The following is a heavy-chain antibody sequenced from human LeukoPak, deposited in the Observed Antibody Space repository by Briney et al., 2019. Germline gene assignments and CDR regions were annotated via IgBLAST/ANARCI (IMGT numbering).Heavy chain of an antibody. CDR3: ARSAVLRYFDWLLNGYYYYYMDV. D-gene: IGHD3-9*01. Sequence: SETLSLTCTVSGGSISSSSYYWGWIRQPPGKGLEWIGSIYYSGSTYYNPSLKSRVTISVDTSKNQFSLKLSSVTAADTAVYYCARSAVLRYFDWLLNGYYYYYMDVWGKGTTVTVSS. V-gene: IGHV4-39*07. CDR2: IYYSGST. J-gene: IGHJ6*03. CDR1: GGSISSSSYY.